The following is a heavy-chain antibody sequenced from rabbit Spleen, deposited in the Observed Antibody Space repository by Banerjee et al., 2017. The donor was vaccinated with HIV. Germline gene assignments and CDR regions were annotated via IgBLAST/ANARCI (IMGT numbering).Heavy chain of an antibody. V-gene: IGHV1S45*01. CDR3: ARNYVNAFDP. Sequence: QQQLEESGGDLVKPEGSLTLTCTASGFTIGSVYYMCWVRQAPGKGLEWIARIDTNDGDTDYANWPKGRFTISKTSSTTVTLQMTSLTAADTATYFCARNYVNAFDPWGQGTLVTVS. CDR1: GFTIGSVYY. CDR2: IDTNDGDT. D-gene: IGHD1-1*01. J-gene: IGHJ2*01.